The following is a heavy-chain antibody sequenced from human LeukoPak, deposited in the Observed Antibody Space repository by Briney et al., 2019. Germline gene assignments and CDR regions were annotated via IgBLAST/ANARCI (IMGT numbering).Heavy chain of an antibody. Sequence: PSETLSLTCTVSGGSISSYYWSWIRQPPGKGLEWIGYIYYTGNTNYNPSLQSRVSVSVDKSKNQFSLKLRFVTAADTAVYYCARGGGGWRHYFDSWGQGTQVAVSS. CDR2: IYYTGNT. CDR3: ARGGGGWRHYFDS. J-gene: IGHJ4*02. D-gene: IGHD2-15*01. CDR1: GGSISSYY. V-gene: IGHV4-59*01.